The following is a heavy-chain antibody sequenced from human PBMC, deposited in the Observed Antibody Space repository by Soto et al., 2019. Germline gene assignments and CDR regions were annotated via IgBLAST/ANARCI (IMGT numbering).Heavy chain of an antibody. CDR3: ARHTYSNRGGGNWNCVHYYYGMDV. J-gene: IGHJ6*02. V-gene: IGHV5-10-1*01. CDR2: IDPSDSYT. D-gene: IGHD1-7*01. CDR1: GYSFTSYW. Sequence: GESLKISCKGSGYSFTSYWISWVLQIPWKGLEWMGRIDPSDSYTNYSPSFQGHVTISADKSISTAYLQWSSLKASDTAMYYCARHTYSNRGGGNWNCVHYYYGMDVWGQGTTVTVSS.